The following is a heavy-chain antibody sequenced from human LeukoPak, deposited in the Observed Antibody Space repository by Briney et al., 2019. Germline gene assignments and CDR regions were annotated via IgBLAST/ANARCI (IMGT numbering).Heavy chain of an antibody. CDR2: INTNTGNP. D-gene: IGHD1-14*01. CDR3: ARVATRNRNAPFGD. J-gene: IGHJ4*02. Sequence: ASVKVSCKASGYTLTSYAMNWVRQAPGQGLEWMGWINTNTGNPTYAQGFTGRFVFPLDTSVSTAYLQISSLKAEDTAVYYCARVATRNRNAPFGDRGQGTLVTVSS. V-gene: IGHV7-4-1*02. CDR1: GYTLTSYA.